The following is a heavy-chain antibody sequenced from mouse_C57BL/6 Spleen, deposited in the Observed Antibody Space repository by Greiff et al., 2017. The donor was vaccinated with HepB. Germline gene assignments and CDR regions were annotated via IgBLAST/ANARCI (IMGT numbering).Heavy chain of an antibody. CDR1: GYAFSSYW. J-gene: IGHJ4*01. V-gene: IGHV1-80*01. CDR2: IYPGDGDT. D-gene: IGHD1-1*01. Sequence: VQLQQSGAELVKPGASVKISCKASGYAFSSYWMIWVKQRPGKGLEWIGQIYPGDGDTNYNGKFKGKATLTADKSSSTAYMQLSSLTSEDSAVYFCARRGYGSAMDYWGQGTSVTVSS. CDR3: ARRGYGSAMDY.